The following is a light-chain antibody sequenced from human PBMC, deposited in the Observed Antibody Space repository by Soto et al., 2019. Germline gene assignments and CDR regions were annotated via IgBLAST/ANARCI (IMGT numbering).Light chain of an antibody. CDR3: QQYDSWPPLFT. Sequence: EIIMTQSPATLSVSPGERATLSCRASQSVSSNLAWYRQSPGHAPRLLIYGTSTRATGIPDRFSGSGSGTEFTLTISSLQSEDFAVYYCQQYDSWPPLFTFGPGTKVDLK. J-gene: IGKJ3*01. CDR1: QSVSSN. CDR2: GTS. V-gene: IGKV3-15*01.